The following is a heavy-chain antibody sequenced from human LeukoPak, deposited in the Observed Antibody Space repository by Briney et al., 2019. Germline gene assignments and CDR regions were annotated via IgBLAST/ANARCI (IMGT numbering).Heavy chain of an antibody. D-gene: IGHD4/OR15-4a*01. CDR1: GGSISSYY. Sequence: PSETLSLTCTVSGGSISSYYWSWIRQPPGKGLEWIGYIYYSGSTNYNPSLKSRVTISVDTSKNQFSLKLSSVTAADTAVYYCARSTHLRLWRLDYWGQGTLVTVSS. J-gene: IGHJ4*02. CDR3: ARSTHLRLWRLDY. CDR2: IYYSGST. V-gene: IGHV4-59*01.